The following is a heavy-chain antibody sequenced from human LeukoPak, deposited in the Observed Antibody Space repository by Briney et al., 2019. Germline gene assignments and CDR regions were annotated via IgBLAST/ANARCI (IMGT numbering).Heavy chain of an antibody. D-gene: IGHD3-10*01. J-gene: IGHJ4*02. V-gene: IGHV4-39*01. CDR2: IFYSGST. CDR3: ARQLLSSNYFDY. CDR1: GGSISSSSYF. Sequence: SETLSLTCTVSGGSISSSSYFWDWIRQPPGKGLEWIGTIFYSGSTSYNPSLKSRVTISVDTSKNQFSLKLSSVTAADTAVYYCARQLLSSNYFDYWGQGTLVTVSS.